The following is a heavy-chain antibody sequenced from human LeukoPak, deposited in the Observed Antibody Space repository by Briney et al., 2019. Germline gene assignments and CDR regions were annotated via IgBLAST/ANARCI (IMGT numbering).Heavy chain of an antibody. D-gene: IGHD4-17*01. CDR2: INPSGGST. CDR1: GYTFTSYY. CDR3: ARTAMKAAYGDYDTPGYYFDY. Sequence: ASVKVSCKASGYTFTSYYMHWVRQAPGQGLEWKGIINPSGGSTSYAQKFQGRVTMTRDMSTSTVYMELSSLRSEDTAVYYCARTAMKAAYGDYDTPGYYFDYWGQGTLVTVSS. V-gene: IGHV1-46*01. J-gene: IGHJ4*02.